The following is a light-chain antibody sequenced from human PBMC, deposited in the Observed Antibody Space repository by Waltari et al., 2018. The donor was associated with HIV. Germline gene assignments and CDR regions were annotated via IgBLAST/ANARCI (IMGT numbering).Light chain of an antibody. V-gene: IGLV3-9*01. Sequence: SYELTQPLSVSVALGQTARITCGGNNLGSKNVYWYEQTPGQATVLGSYRDSNRPAGIPERFSGSNSGNTSALPISRAQAGDEADYYCQVWDSSTVVFGGGTKLTVL. J-gene: IGLJ2*01. CDR3: QVWDSSTVV. CDR2: RDS. CDR1: NLGSKN.